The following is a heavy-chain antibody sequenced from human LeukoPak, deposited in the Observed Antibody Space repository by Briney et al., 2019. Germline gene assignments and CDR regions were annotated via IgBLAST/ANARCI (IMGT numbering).Heavy chain of an antibody. V-gene: IGHV3-11*01. Sequence: GGSLRLSCAASGFTFSDYYMSWIRQAPGKGLERISYISGRGSAIYYADSVKGRFIISRDNAGSSLSLQMSGLRAEDTAVYYCARGPFLHRYCGGSSCPSTHTFDIWGQGTMVTVSS. D-gene: IGHD2-2*01. CDR3: ARGPFLHRYCGGSSCPSTHTFDI. CDR2: ISGRGSAI. CDR1: GFTFSDYY. J-gene: IGHJ3*02.